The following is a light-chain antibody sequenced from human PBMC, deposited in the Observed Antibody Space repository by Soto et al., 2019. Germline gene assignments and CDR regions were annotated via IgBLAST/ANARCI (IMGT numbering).Light chain of an antibody. CDR2: EVS. V-gene: IGLV2-14*01. J-gene: IGLJ2*01. CDR1: SSDIGGYNY. Sequence: QSALTQSASVSGSPGQSITISCTGTSSDIGGYNYVSWYQQHTDKAPKLMIFEVSNRPSGVSNRFSGSKSGNTASLTISGLLPEDEADYYCSSYTTSSTVAFCGGTKLTVL. CDR3: SSYTTSSTVA.